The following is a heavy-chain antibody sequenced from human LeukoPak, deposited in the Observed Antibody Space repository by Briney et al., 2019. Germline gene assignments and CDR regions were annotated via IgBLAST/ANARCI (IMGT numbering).Heavy chain of an antibody. Sequence: PSETLSLTCAVYGGSFSGYYWSWIRQPPGKGLEWIGEINHSGSTNYNPSLKSRVTISVDTSKNQFSLKLSSVTAADTAVYYCARVANSSSWYSYNWFDPWGQGTLVTVSS. D-gene: IGHD6-13*01. J-gene: IGHJ5*02. CDR2: INHSGST. CDR3: ARVANSSSWYSYNWFDP. V-gene: IGHV4-34*01. CDR1: GGSFSGYY.